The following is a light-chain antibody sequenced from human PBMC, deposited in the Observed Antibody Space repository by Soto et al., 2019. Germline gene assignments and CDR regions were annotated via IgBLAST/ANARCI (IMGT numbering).Light chain of an antibody. J-gene: IGKJ5*01. V-gene: IGKV3-11*01. CDR3: HQRQYWPPIT. Sequence: VVLTQSPATLSLSPWERANIFCRISLSVSVYLDWYQQKPGQAPRLLISDASNRATGIPARFSGSGSGTDFTLTISSLEPEDFAVYYCHQRQYWPPITFGQGTRLEIK. CDR2: DAS. CDR1: LSVSVY.